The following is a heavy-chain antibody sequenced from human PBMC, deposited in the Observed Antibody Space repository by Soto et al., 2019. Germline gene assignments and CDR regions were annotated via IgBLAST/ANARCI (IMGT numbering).Heavy chain of an antibody. CDR1: GDSVSSTSAA. Sequence: PWPTLSLPCAISGDSVSSTSAAWSWIRQSPSRGLEWLGRTYYRSKWYSDYAVSVKSRITINPDTSKNQFSLQLNSVTPEDTAVYYCARGSYYSGWVWGQGTLVTVSS. CDR3: ARGSYYSGWV. D-gene: IGHD6-19*01. V-gene: IGHV6-1*01. J-gene: IGHJ4*02. CDR2: TYYRSKWYS.